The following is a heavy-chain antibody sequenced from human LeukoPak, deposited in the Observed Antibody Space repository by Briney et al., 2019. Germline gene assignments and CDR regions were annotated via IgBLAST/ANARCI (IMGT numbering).Heavy chain of an antibody. V-gene: IGHV3-30*18. Sequence: GGTLRLSCAASGFTFSNYSMHWVRQAPGKGLEWVAVTSYDGSNKYYAHSVKGRFTISRDNSKNTLYLQMNSLRPEDTAVYYCAKAGTAMVMMTHWGQGTLVTVSS. CDR1: GFTFSNYS. CDR2: TSYDGSNK. CDR3: AKAGTAMVMMTH. J-gene: IGHJ4*02. D-gene: IGHD5-18*01.